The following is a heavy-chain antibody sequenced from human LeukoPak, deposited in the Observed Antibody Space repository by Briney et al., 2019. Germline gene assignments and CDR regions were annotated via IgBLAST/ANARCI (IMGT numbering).Heavy chain of an antibody. D-gene: IGHD3-22*01. Sequence: GGSLRLSCAASGFTFSTYAMSWVRQAPGKGLEWVSTISGSGGSTNCADSVKGRFTISRDNSKNTLYLQMNSLRAEDTALYYCAKDPPHYYYDSSGYWGQGTLVTVSS. J-gene: IGHJ4*02. CDR1: GFTFSTYA. CDR2: ISGSGGST. CDR3: AKDPPHYYYDSSGY. V-gene: IGHV3-23*01.